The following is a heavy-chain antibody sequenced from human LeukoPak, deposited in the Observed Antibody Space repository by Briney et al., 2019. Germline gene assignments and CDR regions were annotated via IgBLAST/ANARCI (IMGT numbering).Heavy chain of an antibody. Sequence: GGSLRLSCAASEFTFSSYAMGWVRQAPGKGLEWVASISGTGSGTYYADSVKGRFTISKDNSKNEMYLQMNSLRAEDTAVYYCVKHFGNRVATVDCWGQGTLVTVSS. D-gene: IGHD5-12*01. CDR3: VKHFGNRVATVDC. V-gene: IGHV3-23*01. CDR2: ISGTGSGT. CDR1: EFTFSSYA. J-gene: IGHJ4*02.